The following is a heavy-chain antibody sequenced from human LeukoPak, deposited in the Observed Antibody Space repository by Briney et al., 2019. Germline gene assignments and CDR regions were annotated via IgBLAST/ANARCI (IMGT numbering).Heavy chain of an antibody. J-gene: IGHJ3*02. Sequence: PGGSLRLSCAASGFTFSSYAMHWVRQAPGKGLEWVAVISYDGSNKYYADSVKGRFTISRDNSKNTLYLQMNSLRAEDTAVYYCAREGYSYGLHDAFDIWGQGIMVTVSS. CDR2: ISYDGSNK. D-gene: IGHD5-18*01. V-gene: IGHV3-30-3*01. CDR3: AREGYSYGLHDAFDI. CDR1: GFTFSSYA.